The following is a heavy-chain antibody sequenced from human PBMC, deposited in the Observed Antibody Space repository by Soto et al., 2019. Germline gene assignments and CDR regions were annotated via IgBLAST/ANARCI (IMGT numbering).Heavy chain of an antibody. CDR1: GGSVSSGSYY. CDR2: IYYSGST. Sequence: SETLSLTCTVSGGSVSSGSYYWSWIRQPPGKGLEWIGYIYYSGSTNYNPSLKSRVTISVDTSKNQFSLKPSSVTAADTAVYYCARDLVLRMGYCSSTSCYPYYYYGMDVWGQGTTVTVSS. CDR3: ARDLVLRMGYCSSTSCYPYYYYGMDV. J-gene: IGHJ6*02. D-gene: IGHD2-2*01. V-gene: IGHV4-61*01.